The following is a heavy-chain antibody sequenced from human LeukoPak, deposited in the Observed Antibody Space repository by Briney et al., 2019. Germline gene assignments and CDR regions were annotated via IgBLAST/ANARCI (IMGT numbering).Heavy chain of an antibody. J-gene: IGHJ3*02. D-gene: IGHD6-19*01. CDR2: IYYSEST. CDR1: GGSISSYY. Sequence: SETLSLTCTVSGGSISSYYWSWIRQPPGKGLEWIGYIYYSESTNYNPSLKSRVTISVDTSKNQFSLKLSSVTAADTAVYYCAGSGWYLFNAFDIWGQGTMVTVSS. V-gene: IGHV4-59*01. CDR3: AGSGWYLFNAFDI.